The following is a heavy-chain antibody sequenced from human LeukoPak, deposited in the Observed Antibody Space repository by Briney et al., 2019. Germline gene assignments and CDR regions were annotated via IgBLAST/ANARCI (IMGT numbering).Heavy chain of an antibody. V-gene: IGHV1-18*01. J-gene: IGHJ2*01. CDR3: ARDLMRDIVVVPAAINRYWYFDL. CDR2: ISAYNGNT. Sequence: ASVKVSCKASGYTFTSYGISWVRQAPGQGLEWMGWISAYNGNTNYAQKLQGRVTMTTDTSTSTAYMELRSLRSDDTAVYYCARDLMRDIVVVPAAINRYWYFDLWGRGTLVTVSS. CDR1: GYTFTSYG. D-gene: IGHD2-2*01.